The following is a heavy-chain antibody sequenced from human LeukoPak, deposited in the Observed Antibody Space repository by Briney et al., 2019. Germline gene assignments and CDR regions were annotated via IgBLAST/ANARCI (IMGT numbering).Heavy chain of an antibody. CDR1: GGSISSYY. D-gene: IGHD6-13*01. CDR3: ASGIAAASLTFDY. Sequence: SETLSHTCTVSGGSISSYYWSWIRQPPGKGLEWIGYIYTSGSTNYNPSLKSRVTISVDTSKNQFSLKLSSVTAADTAVYYCASGIAAASLTFDYWGQGTLVTVSS. V-gene: IGHV4-4*09. J-gene: IGHJ4*02. CDR2: IYTSGST.